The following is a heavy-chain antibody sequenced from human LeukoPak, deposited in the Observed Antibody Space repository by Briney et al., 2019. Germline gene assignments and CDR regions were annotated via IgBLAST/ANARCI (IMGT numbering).Heavy chain of an antibody. V-gene: IGHV1-8*01. CDR3: SRGRGDY. J-gene: IGHJ4*02. D-gene: IGHD3-10*01. CDR1: GYTFTTYD. CDR2: VNPYSANT. Sequence: GASVKVSCKASGYTFTTYDINWVRQATGQGLEWIGWVNPYSANTGSAQKFQGRVIMTGNTSISTAYMELNSLTSEDTAVYYCSRGRGDYWGQGTLVTVSS.